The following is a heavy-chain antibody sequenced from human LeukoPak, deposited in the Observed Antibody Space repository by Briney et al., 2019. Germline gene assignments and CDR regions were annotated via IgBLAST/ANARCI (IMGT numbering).Heavy chain of an antibody. CDR2: IYYSGST. CDR1: GGSISSYY. CDR3: ASLDYYGSGSSPQGGY. D-gene: IGHD3-10*01. J-gene: IGHJ4*02. V-gene: IGHV4-59*08. Sequence: SETLSLTCTVSGGSISSYYWSWIRQPPGKGLEWIGYIYYSGSTNYNPSLKSRVTILVDTSKNQFSLKLSSVTAADTAVYYCASLDYYGSGSSPQGGYWGQGTLVTVSS.